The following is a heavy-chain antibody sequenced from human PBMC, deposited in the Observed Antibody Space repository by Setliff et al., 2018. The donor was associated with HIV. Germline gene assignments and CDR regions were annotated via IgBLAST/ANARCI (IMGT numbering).Heavy chain of an antibody. Sequence: GASVKVSCKASGYSFNTYYIHWIRQAPGQGLEWMGIINPGHGTTHYAPQFQDRVTMTSDTSTSTVYMELTSLTSEDTAMYFCAGVPGGGGNWFDPWGQGTLVTVSS. D-gene: IGHD3-16*01. CDR2: INPGHGTT. V-gene: IGHV1-46*02. CDR1: GYSFNTYY. J-gene: IGHJ5*02. CDR3: AGVPGGGGNWFDP.